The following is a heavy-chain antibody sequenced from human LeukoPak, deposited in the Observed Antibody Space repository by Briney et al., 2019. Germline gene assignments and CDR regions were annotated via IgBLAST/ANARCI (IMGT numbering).Heavy chain of an antibody. J-gene: IGHJ3*02. V-gene: IGHV4-34*01. CDR3: ARHLYYYDSSGYPANDAFDI. CDR1: GGSFSGYY. Sequence: SETLSVTCAVYGGSFSGYYWSWIRQPPGKGLGWIGEFNHSGSTNYNPSHKSRVTISVDTSKNQFSLKLSSVTAADTAVYYCARHLYYYDSSGYPANDAFDIWGQGTMVTVSS. CDR2: FNHSGST. D-gene: IGHD3-22*01.